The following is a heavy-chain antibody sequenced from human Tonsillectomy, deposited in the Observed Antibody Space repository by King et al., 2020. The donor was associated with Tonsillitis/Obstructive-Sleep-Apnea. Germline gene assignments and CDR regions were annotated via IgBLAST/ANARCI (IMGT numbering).Heavy chain of an antibody. D-gene: IGHD3-3*01. CDR1: GFTFDDYA. J-gene: IGHJ4*02. Sequence: EVQLVESGGGLVQPGRSLRLSCAASGFTFDDYAMHWVRQAPGKGLEWVSGISWNSGSIGYADSVKGRFTISRDNAKNSLYLQMNSLRAEDTALYYCAKDISGFLEGAMGYWGQGTLVTVSS. V-gene: IGHV3-9*01. CDR2: ISWNSGSI. CDR3: AKDISGFLEGAMGY.